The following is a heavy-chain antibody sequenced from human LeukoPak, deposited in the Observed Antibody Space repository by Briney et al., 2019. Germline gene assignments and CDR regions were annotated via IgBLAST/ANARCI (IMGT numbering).Heavy chain of an antibody. J-gene: IGHJ4*02. Sequence: PSETLSLTCTVSGGSISSYYWSWIRQPPGKGLEWIGYIYYSGSTNYNPSLKSRVTISVDTSKNQFSLKLSSVTAADTAVYYCARHLSGVTGYSYGRGIDYWGQGTLVTVSS. CDR3: ARHLSGVTGYSYGRGIDY. D-gene: IGHD5-18*01. CDR2: IYYSGST. V-gene: IGHV4-59*01. CDR1: GGSISSYY.